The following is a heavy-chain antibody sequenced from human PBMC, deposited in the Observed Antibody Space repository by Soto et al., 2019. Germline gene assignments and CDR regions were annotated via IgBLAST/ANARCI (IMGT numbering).Heavy chain of an antibody. CDR3: TTVDNADSNSSYFQH. CDR1: GFTFSNAW. V-gene: IGHV3-15*07. D-gene: IGHD4-17*01. Sequence: EVQLVESGGGLVKPGGSLRLSCAASGFTFSNAWMNWVRQAPGKGLEWVGRIKSKTDGGTTDYAAPVKGRFTISRDDSKNTLYLQMHSLKTEDTAVYYCTTVDNADSNSSYFQHWGQGTLVTVSS. J-gene: IGHJ1*01. CDR2: IKSKTDGGTT.